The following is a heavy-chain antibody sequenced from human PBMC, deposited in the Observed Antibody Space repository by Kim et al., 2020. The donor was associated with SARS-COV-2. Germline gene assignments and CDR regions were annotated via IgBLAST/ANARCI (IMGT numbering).Heavy chain of an antibody. CDR2: INHSGST. Sequence: SETLSLTCAVYGGSFSGYYWSWIRQPPGKGLEWIGEINHSGSTNYNPSLKSRVTISVDTSKNQFSLKLSSVTAADTAVYYCARFIVQPTRRSPVTSPIKSNWFDPWGQGTLVTVSS. V-gene: IGHV4-34*01. CDR1: GGSFSGYY. J-gene: IGHJ5*02. D-gene: IGHD2-8*01. CDR3: ARFIVQPTRRSPVTSPIKSNWFDP.